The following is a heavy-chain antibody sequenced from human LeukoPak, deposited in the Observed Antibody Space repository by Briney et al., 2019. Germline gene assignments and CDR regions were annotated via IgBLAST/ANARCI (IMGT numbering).Heavy chain of an antibody. CDR2: INHTGST. D-gene: IGHD2-21*01. Sequence: SETLSLTCAVYGESFTTFYWGWIRQTPGKGLEWIGEINHTGSTNYNPSLKSRVTISVDTSNNQFSLRLSSVTAADTAVYYCVRERTMVGGADIWGQGTKVTVSS. J-gene: IGHJ3*02. CDR3: VRERTMVGGADI. V-gene: IGHV4-34*01. CDR1: GESFTTFY.